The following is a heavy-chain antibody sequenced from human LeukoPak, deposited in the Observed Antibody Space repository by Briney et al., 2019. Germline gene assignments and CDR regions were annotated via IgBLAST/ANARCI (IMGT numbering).Heavy chain of an antibody. V-gene: IGHV3-23*01. D-gene: IGHD2-21*01. CDR3: AKDLGGCGTEYYSY. CDR1: GFTFSSYV. Sequence: GGSLRLSCAASGFTFSSYVMSWVRQAPGKGLEWVSSISSSGGSTYYADSVKGRFTISRDNSKNTLCLQMNSLRAEDTAVYYCAKDLGGCGTEYYSYWGQGTLVTVSS. J-gene: IGHJ4*02. CDR2: ISSSGGST.